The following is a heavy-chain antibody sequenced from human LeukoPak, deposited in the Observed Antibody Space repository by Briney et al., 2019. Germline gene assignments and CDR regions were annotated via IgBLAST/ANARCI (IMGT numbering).Heavy chain of an antibody. CDR1: RFTFSSYA. D-gene: IGHD3-3*01. J-gene: IGHJ5*02. Sequence: GGSLRLSCAASRFTFSSYAMSWVRPAPGKGLEWVSAISGSGGSTYYADSVKGRFTISRDNSKNTLYLQMNSLRAEDTAVYYCAKDPDFWSGYSDNWFDPWGQGTLVTVSS. CDR2: ISGSGGST. V-gene: IGHV3-23*01. CDR3: AKDPDFWSGYSDNWFDP.